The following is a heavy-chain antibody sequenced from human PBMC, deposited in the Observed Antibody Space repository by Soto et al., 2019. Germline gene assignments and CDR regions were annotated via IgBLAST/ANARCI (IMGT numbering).Heavy chain of an antibody. Sequence: QVQLQQWGAGLLKPSETLSLTCAVYGGSFSGYYWSWIRQPPGKGLEWSGEINHSGSTNYNPSLKRRVTISVDTSKNQFSLKLSSVTAADTAVYYCARGPLTYYDFWSGSMTAPAEYFQHWGQGTLVTVSS. J-gene: IGHJ1*01. V-gene: IGHV4-34*01. CDR1: GGSFSGYY. D-gene: IGHD3-3*01. CDR3: ARGPLTYYDFWSGSMTAPAEYFQH. CDR2: INHSGST.